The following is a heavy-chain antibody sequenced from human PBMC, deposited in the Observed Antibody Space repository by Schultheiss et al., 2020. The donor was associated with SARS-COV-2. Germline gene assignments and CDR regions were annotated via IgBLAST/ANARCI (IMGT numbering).Heavy chain of an antibody. Sequence: ASVKVSCKASGYTFTSYDINWVRQATGQGLEWMGWISVRNGNTVYAQMLQDRVTMTTDTSTDTAYMELSSLRSEDTAVYYCTTDFYGDYDVAHYWGQGTLVTVSS. CDR3: TTDFYGDYDVAHY. CDR2: ISVRNGNT. D-gene: IGHD4-17*01. V-gene: IGHV1-8*01. J-gene: IGHJ4*02. CDR1: GYTFTSYD.